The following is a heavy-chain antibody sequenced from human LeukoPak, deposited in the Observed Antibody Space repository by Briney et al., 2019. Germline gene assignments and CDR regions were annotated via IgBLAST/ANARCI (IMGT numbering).Heavy chain of an antibody. V-gene: IGHV4-34*01. CDR2: INHSGST. CDR1: GGSFSGYY. J-gene: IGHJ4*02. CDR3: TRRGHGWSQYYFDY. Sequence: SETLSLTCAVYGGSFSGYYWSWIRQPPGKGLEWIGEINHSGSTNYNPSLKSRVTISVDTSKNQFSLKLSSVTAADTAVYYCTRRGHGWSQYYFDYWGQGTLVTVSS. D-gene: IGHD2-15*01.